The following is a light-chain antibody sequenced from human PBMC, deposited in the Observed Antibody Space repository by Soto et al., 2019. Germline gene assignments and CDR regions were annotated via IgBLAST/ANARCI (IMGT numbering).Light chain of an antibody. CDR1: SGHSTYA. CDR3: QTWGTGIHV. CDR2: LNSDGSH. V-gene: IGLV4-69*01. J-gene: IGLJ1*01. Sequence: QPVLTQSPSASASLGASVKVTCTLSSGHSTYAIAWHQQQPEKGPRYLMKLNSDGSHNKGDGIPDRFSGSSSGAERYLTISSLQSEDEADYYCQTWGTGIHVFGTGTKVTVL.